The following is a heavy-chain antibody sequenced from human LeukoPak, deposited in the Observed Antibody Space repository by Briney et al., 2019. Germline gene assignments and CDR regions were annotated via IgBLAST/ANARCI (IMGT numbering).Heavy chain of an antibody. CDR1: GFTVTSNY. Sequence: GGSLRLSCAASGFTVTSNYMNWVRQAPGKGLEWVSAISGSGGSTYYADSVKGRFTISRDNSKNTLYLQMNSLRAEDTAVYYCAKAYSSSWPNYYYYYMDVWGKGTTVTVSS. D-gene: IGHD6-13*01. V-gene: IGHV3-23*01. CDR2: ISGSGGST. CDR3: AKAYSSSWPNYYYYYMDV. J-gene: IGHJ6*03.